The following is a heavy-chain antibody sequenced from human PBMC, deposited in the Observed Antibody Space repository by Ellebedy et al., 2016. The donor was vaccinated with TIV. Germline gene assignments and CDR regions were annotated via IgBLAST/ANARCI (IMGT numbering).Heavy chain of an antibody. V-gene: IGHV4-34*01. D-gene: IGHD5-12*01. Sequence: SETLSLTCAVYGGSFSGYYWSWIRQPPGKGLEWIGEINHSGSTNYNPSLKSRVTISVDTSKNQFSLKLSSVTAADTAVYYCARDSGGGRSSGFYYYYYGMDVWGQGTTVTVSS. J-gene: IGHJ6*02. CDR3: ARDSGGGRSSGFYYYYYGMDV. CDR1: GGSFSGYY. CDR2: INHSGST.